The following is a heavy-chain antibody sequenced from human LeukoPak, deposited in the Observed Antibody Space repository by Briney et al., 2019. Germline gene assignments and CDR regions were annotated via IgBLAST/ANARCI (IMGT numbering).Heavy chain of an antibody. J-gene: IGHJ4*02. Sequence: GGSLRLSCAASGITFSSYAMSWVRQAPGKGLEWMSAISASGGSTYYADSVKGRFTISRDNSKNTLYLQMNSLRAEDTAVYYCAKDQGILYYYDSSGYYSTFDYWGQGALVTVSS. CDR1: GITFSSYA. CDR3: AKDQGILYYYDSSGYYSTFDY. CDR2: ISASGGST. D-gene: IGHD3-22*01. V-gene: IGHV3-23*01.